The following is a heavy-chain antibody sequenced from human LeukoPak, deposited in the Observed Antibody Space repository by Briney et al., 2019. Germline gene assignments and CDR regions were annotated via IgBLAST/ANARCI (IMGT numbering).Heavy chain of an antibody. CDR1: GYTFTGYY. D-gene: IGHD6-19*01. J-gene: IGHJ4*02. V-gene: IGHV1-2*02. CDR2: INPNSGGI. CDR3: ARDTSIAVAGPMLDY. Sequence: ASVKVSCKASGYTFTGYYMHWVRQAPGQGLEWMGWINPNSGGINYAQKFQGRVTMTRDTSISTAYMELSRLRSDDTAVYYCARDTSIAVAGPMLDYWGQGTLVTVSS.